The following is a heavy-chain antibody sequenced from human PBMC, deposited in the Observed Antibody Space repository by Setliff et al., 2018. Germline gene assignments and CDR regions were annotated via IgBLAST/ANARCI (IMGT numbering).Heavy chain of an antibody. V-gene: IGHV3-7*01. CDR3: SRDVYDFRTGQADP. D-gene: IGHD3-3*01. J-gene: IGHJ5*02. Sequence: LRLSCAASGFSFRSYWMAWVRQAPGKGLEWVANINQGGGEQFYVDSVRGRFIISRDNAKNSLYLHMSSLRADDTAVYYCSRDVYDFRTGQADPWGQGTLVTVSS. CDR2: INQGGGEQ. CDR1: GFSFRSYW.